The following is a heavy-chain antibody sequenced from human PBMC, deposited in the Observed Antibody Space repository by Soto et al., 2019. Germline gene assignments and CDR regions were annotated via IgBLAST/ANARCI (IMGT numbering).Heavy chain of an antibody. CDR2: ISYDGSET. V-gene: IGHV3-30*03. CDR1: GFTFSSYG. D-gene: IGHD2-15*01. J-gene: IGHJ5*02. CDR3: TSGFHTFTP. Sequence: GGSLRLSCAASGFTFSSYGMHWVRQAPGKGLEWVAVISYDGSETYYVDSVKGRFTISRDNAENSLHLQMNNLRPEDTSVYYCTSGFHTFTPWGQGTLVTVSS.